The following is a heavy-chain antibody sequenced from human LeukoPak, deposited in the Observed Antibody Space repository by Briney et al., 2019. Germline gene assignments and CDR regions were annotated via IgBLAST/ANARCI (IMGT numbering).Heavy chain of an antibody. CDR1: GDSISSGRYY. V-gene: IGHV4-61*09. CDR2: IYTSGST. J-gene: IGHJ6*03. CDR3: AREFKGYSSSWSLRYYYYMDV. Sequence: SETLSLTCTVSGDSISSGRYYWSWIRQPAGKGLEWIGHIYTSGSTNYNPSLKSRVTISVDTSKKQFSLKLSSVTAADTAVYYCAREFKGYSSSWSLRYYYYMDVWGKGTTVTISS. D-gene: IGHD6-13*01.